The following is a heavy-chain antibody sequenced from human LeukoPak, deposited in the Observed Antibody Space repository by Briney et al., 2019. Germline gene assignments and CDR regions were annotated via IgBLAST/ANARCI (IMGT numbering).Heavy chain of an antibody. CDR1: GYTFTSYG. CDR3: AGYCSSTSCYGLFDY. Sequence: ASVKVSCKASGYTFTSYGISWVRQAPGQGLEWMGWISAYNGNTNYAQKLQGRVTITADESTSTAYMELSSLRSEDTAVYYCAGYCSSTSCYGLFDYWGQGTLVTVSS. J-gene: IGHJ4*02. CDR2: ISAYNGNT. D-gene: IGHD2-2*01. V-gene: IGHV1-18*01.